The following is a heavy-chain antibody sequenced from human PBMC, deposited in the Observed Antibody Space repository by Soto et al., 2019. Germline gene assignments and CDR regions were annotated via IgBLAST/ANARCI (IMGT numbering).Heavy chain of an antibody. V-gene: IGHV3-15*01. D-gene: IGHD3-10*01. Sequence: GGSLRLSCAASGFTFSNAWMSWVRQAPGKGLEWVGRIKSKTDGGTTDYAAPVKGRFTISRDDSKNMLYLQMNSLKTEDTAVYYCTTDIRVYYYGSGSYPPTDVWGKGTTVTVSS. CDR2: IKSKTDGGTT. CDR1: GFTFSNAW. CDR3: TTDIRVYYYGSGSYPPTDV. J-gene: IGHJ6*04.